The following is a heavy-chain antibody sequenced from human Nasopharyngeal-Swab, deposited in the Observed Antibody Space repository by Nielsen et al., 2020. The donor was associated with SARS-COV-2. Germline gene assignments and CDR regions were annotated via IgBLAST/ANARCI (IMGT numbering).Heavy chain of an antibody. D-gene: IGHD6-19*01. CDR2: IDIAGTVT. Sequence: WIRQPPGKGLVGVSRIDIAGTVTSYADSLKGRFTISRDNAKNTLYLQMNSLRVEDTAIYYCARGSSDWNGIDYWGQGTLVTVS. V-gene: IGHV3-74*03. CDR3: ARGSSDWNGIDY. J-gene: IGHJ4*02.